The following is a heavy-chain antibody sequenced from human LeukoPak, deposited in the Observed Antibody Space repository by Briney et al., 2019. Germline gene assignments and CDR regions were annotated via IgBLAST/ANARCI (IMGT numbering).Heavy chain of an antibody. Sequence: GGSLRLSCTASGFTFSRNGMHWVRQAPGKGLEWVAFIKRDESEKWYLNPVRGRFTISRDNSKNTLYLQMNSLRAEDTAVYYCAKKPPSSSYYWGQGTLVTVSS. CDR1: GFTFSRNG. D-gene: IGHD6-13*01. CDR2: IKRDESEK. J-gene: IGHJ4*02. CDR3: AKKPPSSSYY. V-gene: IGHV3-30*02.